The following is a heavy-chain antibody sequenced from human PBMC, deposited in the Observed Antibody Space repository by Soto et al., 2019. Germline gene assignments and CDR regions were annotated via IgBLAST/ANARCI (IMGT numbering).Heavy chain of an antibody. CDR3: ARGGGVRASQMVWFDP. V-gene: IGHV4-34*01. D-gene: IGHD3-16*01. CDR1: GGSLSDDY. CDR2: INRRGTI. J-gene: IGHJ5*02. Sequence: SETLSLTCRVDGGSLSDDYWNWIRQSPGKGLEWIGEINRRGTINYNPSFRSRATLSVDTSKNEFSLRLNSVTAADTAVYYCARGGGVRASQMVWFDPWGLGTLVTVSS.